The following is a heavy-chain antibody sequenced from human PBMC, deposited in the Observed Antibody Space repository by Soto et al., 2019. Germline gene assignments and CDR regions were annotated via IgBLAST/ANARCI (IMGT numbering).Heavy chain of an antibody. CDR1: GFTFSDSY. D-gene: IGHD6-6*01. CDR2: ISGSAITT. Sequence: QVQLVESGGGVVKPGGSVRLSCAASGFTFSDSYMSWVRQAPGKGLEWVSYISGSAITTSHADSVKGRFTISRDNGKNSVYLQMDSLRAEETAVYYCAKFLGGIPARPFDSWGQGTLVTVSS. CDR3: AKFLGGIPARPFDS. V-gene: IGHV3-11*01. J-gene: IGHJ4*02.